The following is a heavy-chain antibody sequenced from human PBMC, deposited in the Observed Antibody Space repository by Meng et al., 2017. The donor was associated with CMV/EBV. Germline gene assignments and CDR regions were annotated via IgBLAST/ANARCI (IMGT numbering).Heavy chain of an antibody. Sequence: GESLKISCAASGFTFSSYSMNWVRQAPGKGLEWVSSISSSSSYIYSADSVKGRFTISRDNAKNSLYLQMNSLRAEDTAVYYCARYPFGSHVYDSSGYGMDVWGQGTTVTVSS. V-gene: IGHV3-21*01. D-gene: IGHD3-22*01. CDR3: ARYPFGSHVYDSSGYGMDV. CDR2: ISSSSSYI. J-gene: IGHJ6*02. CDR1: GFTFSSYS.